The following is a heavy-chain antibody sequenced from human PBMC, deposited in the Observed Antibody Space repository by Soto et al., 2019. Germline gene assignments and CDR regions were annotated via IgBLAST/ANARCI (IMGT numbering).Heavy chain of an antibody. Sequence: HLQESGPGLLKPSGTLSLTCDVSGGSISSSSCWTWVRQSPGKGLEWIGEIYHAGSPNYNPSFQSRVTILADKSKNHFSLRLTSVTAADTAIYYCARGLSFRGDFDVWGQGTTVTVSS. CDR2: IYHAGSP. J-gene: IGHJ3*01. CDR1: GGSISSSSC. D-gene: IGHD2-21*02. V-gene: IGHV4-4*02. CDR3: ARGLSFRGDFDV.